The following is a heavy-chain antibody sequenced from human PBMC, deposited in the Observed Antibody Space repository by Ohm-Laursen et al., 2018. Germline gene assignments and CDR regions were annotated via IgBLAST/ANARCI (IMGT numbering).Heavy chain of an antibody. CDR3: VGEGDGTSYQW. J-gene: IGHJ4*02. CDR2: IYTGGST. CDR1: GFIVSSTY. V-gene: IGHV3-53*01. Sequence: SLRLSCAATGFIVSSTYMDWVRQAPGKGLEYVAVIYTGGSTDYADSVKGRFTISRDNSKNTLYLQMSSLRVEDTAVYYCVGEGDGTSYQWWGQGTLVTVSS. D-gene: IGHD2-21*02.